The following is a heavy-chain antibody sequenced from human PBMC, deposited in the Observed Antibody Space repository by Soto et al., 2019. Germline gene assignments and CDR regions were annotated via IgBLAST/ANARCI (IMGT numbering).Heavy chain of an antibody. CDR3: ARAPNKLIAAAGMYPLGWVSYYYYGMDV. J-gene: IGHJ6*02. V-gene: IGHV1-24*01. CDR2: FDPEDGET. D-gene: IGHD6-13*01. Sequence: GASVKVSCKVSGYTLTELSMHWVRQAPGKGLEWMGGFDPEDGETIYAQKFQGRVTMTRDTSISTAYMELSRLRSEDTAVYYCARAPNKLIAAAGMYPLGWVSYYYYGMDVWGQGTTVTVSS. CDR1: GYTLTELS.